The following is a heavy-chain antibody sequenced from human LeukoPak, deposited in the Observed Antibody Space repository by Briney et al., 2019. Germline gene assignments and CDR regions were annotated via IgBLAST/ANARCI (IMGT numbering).Heavy chain of an antibody. J-gene: IGHJ4*02. CDR1: GDSISGSRYY. D-gene: IGHD6-19*01. V-gene: IGHV4-39*01. CDR2: IYYSGST. CDR3: ARQYSSGWGY. Sequence: PSETLSLTCTVSGDSISGSRYYWAWIRQPPGKGLEWIGSIYYSGSTYYNPSLKSRVTISVDTSKNQFSLKLSSVTAADTAVYYCARQYSSGWGYWGQGTLVTVSS.